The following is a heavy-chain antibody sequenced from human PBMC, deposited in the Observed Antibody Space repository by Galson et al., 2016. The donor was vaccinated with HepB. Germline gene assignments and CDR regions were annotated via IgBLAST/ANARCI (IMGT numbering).Heavy chain of an antibody. D-gene: IGHD1-26*01. V-gene: IGHV3-23*01. CDR3: AKEDNIAGATPINN. J-gene: IGHJ4*02. CDR1: GFTGSSYA. Sequence: SLRLSCAASGFTGSSYAMTWVRQAPGKGLEWVSVITSGGSTYYAASVKGRFTISRDNSKNTLYVQMNNLGAEDTAVYYCAKEDNIAGATPINNWGPATLVTV. CDR2: ITSGGST.